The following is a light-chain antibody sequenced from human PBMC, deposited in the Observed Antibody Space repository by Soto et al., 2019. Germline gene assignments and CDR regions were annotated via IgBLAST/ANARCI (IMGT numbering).Light chain of an antibody. Sequence: IQLTQSPSSLSASVGDRVTITCRASQGISSYLAWYQQKPGKAPKLLIYAASSLQSGVPSRFGGSGSGTEFTLTISSLQPDDFATYYCQQYNVYSWTFGQGTKVDIK. CDR3: QQYNVYSWT. CDR1: QGISSY. V-gene: IGKV1-9*01. J-gene: IGKJ1*01. CDR2: AAS.